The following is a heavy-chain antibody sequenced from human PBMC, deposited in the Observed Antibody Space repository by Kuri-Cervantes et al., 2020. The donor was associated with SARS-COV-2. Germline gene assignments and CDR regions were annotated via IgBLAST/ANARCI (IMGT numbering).Heavy chain of an antibody. CDR1: GFTFSSYW. CDR3: ARDFGSWYVFWSYYGMDV. J-gene: IGHJ6*02. D-gene: IGHD6-13*01. CDR2: ISYDGSNK. Sequence: GESLKISCAASGFTFSSYWMQWVRQAPGKGLEWVAVISYDGSNKYYADSVKGRFTISRDNSKNTLYLQMNSLRAEDTAVYYCARDFGSWYVFWSYYGMDVWGQGTTVTVSS. V-gene: IGHV3-30-3*01.